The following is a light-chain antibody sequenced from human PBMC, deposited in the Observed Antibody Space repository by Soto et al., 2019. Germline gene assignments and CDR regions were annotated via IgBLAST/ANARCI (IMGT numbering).Light chain of an antibody. J-gene: IGLJ1*01. CDR3: AAWDDSLDGYV. Sequence: QSVLTQSPSASGTPGQRVTISCSGSTSNIGSNTVHWYQQLPGTAPKLLMYRNNQRPSGVPDRFSGSKSGTSASLAISGLQSEDEADSYCAAWDDSLDGYVFGTGTKVTVL. CDR2: RNN. V-gene: IGLV1-44*01. CDR1: TSNIGSNT.